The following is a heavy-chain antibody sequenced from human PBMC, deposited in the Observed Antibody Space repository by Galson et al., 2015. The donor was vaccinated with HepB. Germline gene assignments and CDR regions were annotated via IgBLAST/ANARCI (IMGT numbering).Heavy chain of an antibody. V-gene: IGHV3-48*04. CDR1: GFTFSPYT. J-gene: IGHJ6*02. CDR3: ARDRVPGYYKRYDHYGMDV. Sequence: SLRLSCAASGFTFSPYTMNWVRQAPGKGLECISYIISNSNNIYYADSVKGRFTISRDNAKSSLYLQMNSLRAEDTAVYYCARDRVPGYYKRYDHYGMDVWGQGTTVTVSS. CDR2: IISNSNNI. D-gene: IGHD3-9*01.